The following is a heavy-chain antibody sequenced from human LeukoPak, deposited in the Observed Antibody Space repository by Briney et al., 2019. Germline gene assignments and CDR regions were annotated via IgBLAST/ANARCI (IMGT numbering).Heavy chain of an antibody. CDR1: GGTFSSYA. J-gene: IGHJ6*02. CDR3: ARAKLRVVAATEDSYYYGMDV. D-gene: IGHD2-15*01. Sequence: GASVKVSCKASGGTFSSYAISWVRQAPGQGLEWMGGIIPIFGTANYAQKFQGRVTITADESMSTAYMELSSLRSEDTAVYYCARAKLRVVAATEDSYYYGMDVWGQGTTVTVSS. CDR2: IIPIFGTA. V-gene: IGHV1-69*13.